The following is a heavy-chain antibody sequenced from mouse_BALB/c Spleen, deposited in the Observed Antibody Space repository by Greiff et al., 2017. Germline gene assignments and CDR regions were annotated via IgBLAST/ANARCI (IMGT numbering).Heavy chain of an antibody. J-gene: IGHJ1*01. Sequence: EVKLQESGPGLVKPSQSLSLTCSVTGYSITSGYYWNWIRQFPGNKLEWMGYISYDGSNNYNPSLKNRISITRDTSKNQFFLKLNSVTTEDTATYYCARLIHYYGYWYFDVWGAGTTVTVSS. CDR3: ARLIHYYGYWYFDV. CDR2: ISYDGSN. V-gene: IGHV3-6*02. D-gene: IGHD1-2*01. CDR1: GYSITSGYY.